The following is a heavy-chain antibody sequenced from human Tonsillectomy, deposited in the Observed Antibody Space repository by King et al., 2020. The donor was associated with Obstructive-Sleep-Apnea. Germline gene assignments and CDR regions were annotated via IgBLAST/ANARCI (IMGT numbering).Heavy chain of an antibody. J-gene: IGHJ3*02. D-gene: IGHD5-18*01. V-gene: IGHV3-33*01. Sequence: VQLVESGGGVVQPGRSLRLSCAASGFTFSSYGMHWVRQAPGKGLEWVAVIWYDGSNKNYADSVKGRFTISRDNSKNTLYLQMNSLRAEDTAVYYCASGYPGYDAFDIWGQGTMVTVSS. CDR2: IWYDGSNK. CDR1: GFTFSSYG. CDR3: ASGYPGYDAFDI.